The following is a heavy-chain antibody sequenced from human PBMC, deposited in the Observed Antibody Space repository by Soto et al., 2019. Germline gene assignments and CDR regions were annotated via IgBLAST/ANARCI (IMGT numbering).Heavy chain of an antibody. CDR3: ARAGEIPYYYYGMDV. V-gene: IGHV1-18*01. D-gene: IGHD3-10*01. Sequence: QVQLVQSGGEVKKPGASVKVSCKASGYTFTSSGLSWVRQAPGQGLEWMGWIGTYNGNTKYEQRFQDRVTMTIHTSTSTAYMELRSLRSDDTAIYYCARAGEIPYYYYGMDVWGQGTTVTVSS. CDR1: GYTFTSSG. J-gene: IGHJ6*02. CDR2: IGTYNGNT.